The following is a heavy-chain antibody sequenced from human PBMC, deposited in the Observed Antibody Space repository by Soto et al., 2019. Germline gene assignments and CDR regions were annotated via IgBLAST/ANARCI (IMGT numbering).Heavy chain of an antibody. D-gene: IGHD3-10*01. CDR1: GGTFSGYY. CDR3: ARGVTTMVRGVTLRAFDI. Sequence: SETLSLTCAVYGGTFSGYYWSWIRQPPGKGLEWIGEINHSGSTNYNPSLKSRVTISVDTSKNQFSLKLSSVTAADTAVYYFARGVTTMVRGVTLRAFDIWGQGTMVTVSS. CDR2: INHSGST. J-gene: IGHJ3*02. V-gene: IGHV4-34*01.